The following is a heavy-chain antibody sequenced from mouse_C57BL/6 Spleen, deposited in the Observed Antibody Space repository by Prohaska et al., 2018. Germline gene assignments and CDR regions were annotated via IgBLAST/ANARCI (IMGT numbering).Heavy chain of an antibody. Sequence: QVQLQQPGAELVRPGSSVKLSCKASGYTFTSYWMDWVKQRPGQGLELIGNIYPSDSETHYNQKFKDKATLTVDKSSSTAYMQLSSLTSEDSAVYYCARAYDGGAMDYWGQGTSVTVSS. V-gene: IGHV1-61*01. D-gene: IGHD2-12*01. CDR3: ARAYDGGAMDY. CDR2: IYPSDSET. J-gene: IGHJ4*01. CDR1: GYTFTSYW.